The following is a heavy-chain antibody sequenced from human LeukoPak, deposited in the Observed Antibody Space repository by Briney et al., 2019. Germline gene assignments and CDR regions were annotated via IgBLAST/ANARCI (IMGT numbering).Heavy chain of an antibody. D-gene: IGHD3-16*02. V-gene: IGHV3-23*01. CDR3: AKDKVRLITFGGVIVDY. Sequence: GGSLRLSCAASGFTFSSYAMSWVRQAPGKGLEWVSAISGSGGSTYYADSVKGRFTISRDNSKNTLYLQMNSLRAEDTAIYYCAKDKVRLITFGGVIVDYWGQGTLVTVSS. CDR2: ISGSGGST. CDR1: GFTFSSYA. J-gene: IGHJ4*02.